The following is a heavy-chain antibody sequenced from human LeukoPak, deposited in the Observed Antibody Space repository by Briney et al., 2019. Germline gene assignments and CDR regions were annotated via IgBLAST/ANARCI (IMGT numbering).Heavy chain of an antibody. D-gene: IGHD2-8*01. Sequence: SETLSLTCAVYGGSFSGYYWSWLRQPPGKGLEWIGEINHSGSTNYNPSLKSRVTISVDTSKNQFSLKLSSVTAADTAVDYCARAVTRKDIVLMVYAILSYYFDYWGQGTLVTVSS. CDR3: ARAVTRKDIVLMVYAILSYYFDY. CDR2: INHSGST. CDR1: GGSFSGYY. J-gene: IGHJ4*02. V-gene: IGHV4-34*01.